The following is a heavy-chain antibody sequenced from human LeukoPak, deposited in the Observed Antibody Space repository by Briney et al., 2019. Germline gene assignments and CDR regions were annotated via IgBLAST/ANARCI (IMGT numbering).Heavy chain of an antibody. J-gene: IGHJ4*02. D-gene: IGHD3-22*01. CDR3: ARGDDSSGSFDY. V-gene: IGHV3-23*01. CDR2: ISGSGGST. Sequence: GGSLRLSCAASGFTFSSYAMSWVRQAPGKGLEWVSAISGSGGSTYYADSVKGRFTISRDNSKNTLYLQMNSLRAEDTAVYYCARGDDSSGSFDYWGQGTLVTVSS. CDR1: GFTFSSYA.